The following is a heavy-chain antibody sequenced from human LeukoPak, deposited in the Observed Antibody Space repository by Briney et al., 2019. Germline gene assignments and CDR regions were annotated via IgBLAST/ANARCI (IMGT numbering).Heavy chain of an antibody. D-gene: IGHD5-18*01. J-gene: IGHJ4*02. CDR1: GFTFSNFA. CDR3: ARGSDTAVATGTFDY. Sequence: GGSLRLSCAASGFTFSNFAMSWVRQAPGRGLEWVSAISGSGDNTYYADSVKGRFTISRDNSKNTLYLEMNNLRAEDTAVYYCARGSDTAVATGTFDYWGQGTLVTVSS. V-gene: IGHV3-23*01. CDR2: ISGSGDNT.